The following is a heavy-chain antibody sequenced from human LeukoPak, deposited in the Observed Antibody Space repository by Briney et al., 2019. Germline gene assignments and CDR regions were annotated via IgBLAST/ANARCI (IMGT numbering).Heavy chain of an antibody. V-gene: IGHV3-23*01. CDR1: GFTFSSYA. CDR2: ISASGDST. Sequence: PGGSLRLSCAVSGFTFSSYAMHWVRQAPGKGLEWVSAISASGDSTYYADSVKGRFTISRDNSKNTLFLQMNTLRTTAVYYCAKGFNYGSGRYEYYQHWGQGTLVTVSS. CDR3: AKGFNYGSGRYEYYQH. D-gene: IGHD3-10*01. J-gene: IGHJ1*01.